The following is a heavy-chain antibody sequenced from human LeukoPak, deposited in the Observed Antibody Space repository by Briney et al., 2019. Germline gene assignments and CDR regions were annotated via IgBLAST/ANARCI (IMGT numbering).Heavy chain of an antibody. CDR1: GGSISTYY. D-gene: IGHD3-22*01. V-gene: IGHV4-59*01. J-gene: IGHJ3*02. Sequence: SEILSLTCTVSGGSISTYYWSWIRQPPGKGLEWIAYIYNSGSTNSNPSLKSRVTISVDTSKNQFSLRLSSVTAADTAVYYCARIYYDSGAYYRRAFDIWGQGTMVSVSS. CDR3: ARIYYDSGAYYRRAFDI. CDR2: IYNSGST.